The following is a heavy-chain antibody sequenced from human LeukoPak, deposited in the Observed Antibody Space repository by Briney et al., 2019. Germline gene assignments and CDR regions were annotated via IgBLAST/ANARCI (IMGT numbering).Heavy chain of an antibody. CDR2: IYSGGST. V-gene: IGHV3-53*01. CDR3: ARAVWWLPDY. J-gene: IGHJ4*02. D-gene: IGHD2-21*01. Sequence: PGGSLRLSCAASGFTVSSNYMSWVRQAPGKGLEWVSVIYSGGSTYYADSVKGRFTISRDNCKNTLYLQMNSLRAEDTAVYYCARAVWWLPDYWGQGTLVTVSS. CDR1: GFTVSSNY.